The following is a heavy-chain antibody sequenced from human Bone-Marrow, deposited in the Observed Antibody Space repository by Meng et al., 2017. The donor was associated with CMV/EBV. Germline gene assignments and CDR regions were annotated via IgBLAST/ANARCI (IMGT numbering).Heavy chain of an antibody. D-gene: IGHD3-10*01. V-gene: IGHV3-48*04. CDR3: ARDRGVVIPAAPYYFDY. CDR1: GINFGTYG. Sequence: GESLKIACVGTGINFGTYGLYWVRQAPGRGLEWISFISNDDRTRTYADSVRGRFTISRDDAKNSVSLQMRSLRVEDTAFYYCARDRGVVIPAAPYYFDYWGRGTLVTVSS. J-gene: IGHJ4*02. CDR2: ISNDDRTR.